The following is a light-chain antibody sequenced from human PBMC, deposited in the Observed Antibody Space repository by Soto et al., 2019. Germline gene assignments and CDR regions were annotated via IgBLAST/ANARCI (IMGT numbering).Light chain of an antibody. Sequence: QSALTQPRSVSGSPGQSVTISCTGTSSDVGGYNYVSWYQQHPGKAPKLMIYDVNKRPSGVPDRFSASKSGNTASLTISGLQAEDEAVYYCCSHSASIHWVFGGGTKVTVL. CDR3: CSHSASIHWV. CDR2: DVN. V-gene: IGLV2-11*01. J-gene: IGLJ3*02. CDR1: SSDVGGYNY.